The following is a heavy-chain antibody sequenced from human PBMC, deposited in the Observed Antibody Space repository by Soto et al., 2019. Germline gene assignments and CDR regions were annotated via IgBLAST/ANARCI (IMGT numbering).Heavy chain of an antibody. J-gene: IGHJ5*01. D-gene: IGHD1-1*01. CDR2: INHSGST. CDR3: ARSVAVDGTGWFDS. Sequence: SETLSITCAVSGYSISSGYYWGWIRQPPGKGPEWIGSINHSGSTYYNPSLKSRVTISVDTSKKQFSLRLTSVTAADTAVYYCARSVAVDGTGWFDSWGQGTLVTVSS. V-gene: IGHV4-38-2*01. CDR1: GYSISSGYY.